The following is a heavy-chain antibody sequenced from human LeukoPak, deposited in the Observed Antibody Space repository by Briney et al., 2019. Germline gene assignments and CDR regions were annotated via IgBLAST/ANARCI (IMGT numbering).Heavy chain of an antibody. D-gene: IGHD4/OR15-4a*01. CDR1: GFTFSSYA. V-gene: IGHV3-23*01. CDR3: ASGLYGGVFDN. CDR2: ISGSGGSA. J-gene: IGHJ4*02. Sequence: GGSLRLSCAASGFTFSSYAMSWVRQAPGKGLEWVSAISGSGGSAYYADSVKGRFTISRDNSKNTLYLQMNSLRLDDTAVYYCASGLYGGVFDNWGQGTLVTVSS.